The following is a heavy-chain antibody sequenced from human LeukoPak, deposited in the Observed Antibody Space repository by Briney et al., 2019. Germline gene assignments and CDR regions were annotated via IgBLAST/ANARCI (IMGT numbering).Heavy chain of an antibody. CDR3: ARGGYSISWRTLDY. Sequence: ASLRLSCAASGFTFSSCAMHWVHQAPGKGLEWVSAIYGGSNTYYADSVKGRFTISRHNSENTLYHQMNSLSAEDTAVYYCARGGYSISWRTLDYWGQGTLVIVSS. J-gene: IGHJ4*02. CDR1: GFTFSSCA. D-gene: IGHD6-13*01. CDR2: IYGGSNT. V-gene: IGHV3-53*04.